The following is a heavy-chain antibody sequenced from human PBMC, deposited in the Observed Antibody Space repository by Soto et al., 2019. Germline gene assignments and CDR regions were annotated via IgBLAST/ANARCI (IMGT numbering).Heavy chain of an antibody. CDR1: GYTFTSYA. Sequence: ASVKVSCKASGYTFTSYAMHWVRQAPGQRLEWMGWINAGNGNTKYSQKFQGRVTITRDTSASTAYMELSSLRSDDTAVYYCAITMVRGVPYYYGMDVWGQGTTVTVSS. J-gene: IGHJ6*02. V-gene: IGHV1-3*01. CDR2: INAGNGNT. CDR3: AITMVRGVPYYYGMDV. D-gene: IGHD3-10*01.